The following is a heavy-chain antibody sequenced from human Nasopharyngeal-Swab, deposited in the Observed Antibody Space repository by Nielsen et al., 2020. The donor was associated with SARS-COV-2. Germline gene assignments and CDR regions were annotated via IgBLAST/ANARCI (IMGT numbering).Heavy chain of an antibody. CDR3: ARGLISHCGGDCYSGWFDP. D-gene: IGHD2-21*02. Sequence: ASVKVSCKASGYTFTGYYMHWVRQAPGQGLEWMGRINPNSGGTSYAQKFQGRVTMTRNTSISTAYMELSSLRSEDTAVYYCARGLISHCGGDCYSGWFDPWGQGTLVTVSS. V-gene: IGHV1-2*06. CDR2: INPNSGGT. J-gene: IGHJ5*02. CDR1: GYTFTGYY.